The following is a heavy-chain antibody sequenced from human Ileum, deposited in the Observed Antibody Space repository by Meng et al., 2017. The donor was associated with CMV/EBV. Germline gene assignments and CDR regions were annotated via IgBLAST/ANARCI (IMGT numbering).Heavy chain of an antibody. D-gene: IGHD3-10*01. CDR1: GGSFTGYY. CDR2: ITHSGRT. CDR3: ARGLASGWPDY. J-gene: IGHJ4*02. Sequence: QVQAPQWGAGLLTPSETLSRACAVFGGSFTGYYWSWFRQSPGKGLEWIGEITHSGRTSYNLSLKSRVTISVDMSKYQFSLKLTSVTAADTAIYYCARGLASGWPDYWGQGTLVTVSS. V-gene: IGHV4-34*01.